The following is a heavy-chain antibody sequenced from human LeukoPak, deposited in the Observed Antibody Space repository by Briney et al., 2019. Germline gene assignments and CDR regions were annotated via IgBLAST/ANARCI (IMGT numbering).Heavy chain of an antibody. D-gene: IGHD3-16*01. CDR3: AKDLRNYYDD. CDR2: IRYNGGNK. V-gene: IGHV3-30*02. CDR1: GFTFSSYG. Sequence: GGSLRLSCAASGFTFSSYGMHWVRQAPGKGLEWVAFIRYNGGNKYYADSVKGRFAISRDNSKNTLYLQMNSLRPEDTALYYCAKDLRNYYDDWGQGTLVTVSS. J-gene: IGHJ4*02.